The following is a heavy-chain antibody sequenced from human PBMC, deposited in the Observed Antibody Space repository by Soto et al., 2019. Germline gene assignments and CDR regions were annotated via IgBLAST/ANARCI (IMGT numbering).Heavy chain of an antibody. D-gene: IGHD2-2*01. Sequence: SQTLSCAASGFTFSSYAMHWVRQAPGKGLEYVSAISSNGGSTYYANSVKGRFTISRDNSKNTLYLQMGSLRAEDMAVYYCVRGRPVVPAAHFDYWGQGTLVTVSS. CDR3: VRGRPVVPAAHFDY. CDR1: GFTFSSYA. V-gene: IGHV3-64*01. J-gene: IGHJ4*02. CDR2: ISSNGGST.